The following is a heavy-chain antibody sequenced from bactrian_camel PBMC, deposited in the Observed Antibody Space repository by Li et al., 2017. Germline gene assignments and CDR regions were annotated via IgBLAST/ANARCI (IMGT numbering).Heavy chain of an antibody. V-gene: IGHV3S40*01. D-gene: IGHD5*01. Sequence: VQLVESGGGLVQAGGSLRLSCAASGFTFSSYGMSWVRQAPEKGLEWVSAINSGGGSTYYADSVKGRFTISRDNAKNTLYLQMNSLKTEDTAVYYCARGSQWGQGTQVTVS. CDR1: GFTFSSYG. J-gene: IGHJ4*01. CDR3: ARGSQ. CDR2: INSGGGST.